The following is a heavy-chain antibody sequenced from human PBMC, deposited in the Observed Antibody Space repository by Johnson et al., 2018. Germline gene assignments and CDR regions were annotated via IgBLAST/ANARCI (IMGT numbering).Heavy chain of an antibody. CDR3: ARDGSGDCSGGSCYPEHDAFDI. CDR2: LSSNVGSP. D-gene: IGHD2-15*01. V-gene: IGHV3-64*01. CDR1: GFTFSSYA. Sequence: VQLVESGGGLVQPGGSLRLSCAASGFTFSSYAMHWVRQAPGKGLEYVSALSSNVGSPLYAISVKGSFTISRDNSKNTLELQMGSLRAEDMAGYYCARDGSGDCSGGSCYPEHDAFDIWGQGTMATVSS. J-gene: IGHJ3*02.